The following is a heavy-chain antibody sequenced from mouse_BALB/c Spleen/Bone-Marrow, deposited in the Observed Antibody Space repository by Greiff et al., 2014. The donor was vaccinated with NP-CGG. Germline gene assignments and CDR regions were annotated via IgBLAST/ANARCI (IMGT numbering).Heavy chain of an antibody. CDR2: IWSDGST. Sequence: VQGVESGPGLVQPSQSLSITCTVSGFFLTSYGVHWVRQSPGKGLEWLGVIWSDGSTDYNAAFISRLNISKDNSKSQISFKMNSLQPNDTAIYFCARRDGYLFAYWGQGTLVTVSA. V-gene: IGHV2-2*02. D-gene: IGHD2-3*01. CDR1: GFFLTSYG. CDR3: ARRDGYLFAY. J-gene: IGHJ3*01.